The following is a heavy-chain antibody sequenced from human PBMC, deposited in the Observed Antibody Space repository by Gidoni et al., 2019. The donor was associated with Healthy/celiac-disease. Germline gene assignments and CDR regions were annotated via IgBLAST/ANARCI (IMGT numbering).Heavy chain of an antibody. D-gene: IGHD1-1*01. CDR2: VDPEDGET. J-gene: IGHJ4*02. V-gene: IGHV1-69-2*01. Sequence: CKVSGYTFTDYYMHWVQQAPGKGLEWMGLVDPEDGETIYAEKFQGRVTITADTSTNTAYMDLSSLRSEDTAVYYCATDDLVQLERGGGDYWGQGTLVTVSS. CDR3: ATDDLVQLERGGGDY. CDR1: GYTFTDYY.